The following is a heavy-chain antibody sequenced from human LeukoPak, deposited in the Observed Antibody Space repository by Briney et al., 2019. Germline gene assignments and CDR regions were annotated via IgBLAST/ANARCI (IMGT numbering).Heavy chain of an antibody. V-gene: IGHV3-53*01. D-gene: IGHD5-12*01. Sequence: GSLRLSSAASGFTVSSNYMSWVRQAPGKGLEWVSVIYSGGSTYYADSVKGRFTISRDNSKNTLYLQMNSLRAEDTAVYYCARGAGYNYPYYFDYWGQGTLVTVSS. CDR3: ARGAGYNYPYYFDY. CDR1: GFTVSSNY. CDR2: IYSGGST. J-gene: IGHJ4*02.